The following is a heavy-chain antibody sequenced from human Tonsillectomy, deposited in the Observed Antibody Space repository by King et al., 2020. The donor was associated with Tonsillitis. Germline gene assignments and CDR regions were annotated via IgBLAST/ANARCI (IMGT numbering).Heavy chain of an antibody. V-gene: IGHV1-2*02. CDR2: INPKSGGT. CDR1: GYIFSGHY. J-gene: IGHJ3*02. Sequence: QLVQSGAEVKKPGASVKVSCKASGYIFSGHYLHWVRQAPGQGLEWMGGINPKSGGTKYAQKYQGRVTMTRDTSTTTAYMELIRLRFDDTAVYYCAREWEDDAFDIWGQGTMVTVPS. D-gene: IGHD1-26*01. CDR3: AREWEDDAFDI.